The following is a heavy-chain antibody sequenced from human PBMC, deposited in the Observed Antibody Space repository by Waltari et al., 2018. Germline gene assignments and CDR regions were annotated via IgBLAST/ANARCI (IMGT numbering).Heavy chain of an antibody. V-gene: IGHV3-21*01. CDR1: GFTFSSYS. J-gene: IGHJ3*02. CDR2: ISSSSSYI. D-gene: IGHD6-19*01. Sequence: EVQLVESGGGLVKPGGSLSLSCAASGFTFSSYSMNWVRPAPGKGLEWVSSISSSSSYIYYADSVKGRFTISRDNAKNSLYLQMNSLRAEDTAVYYCARDISSGWVRVDDAFDIWGQGTMVTVSS. CDR3: ARDISSGWVRVDDAFDI.